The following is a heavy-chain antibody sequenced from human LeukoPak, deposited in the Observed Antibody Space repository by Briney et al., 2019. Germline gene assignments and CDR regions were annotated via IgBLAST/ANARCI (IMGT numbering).Heavy chain of an antibody. CDR1: GFTFSTYS. CDR3: ARVGIAAAIFDY. V-gene: IGHV3-21*01. J-gene: IGHJ4*02. CDR2: ISSSSSYI. D-gene: IGHD6-13*01. Sequence: GGSPRLSCAASGFTFSTYSMNWVRQAPGKGLEWVSSISSSSSYIYYADSVKGRFTISRDNAKNSLYLQMNSLRAEDTAVYYCARVGIAAAIFDYWGQGTLVTVSS.